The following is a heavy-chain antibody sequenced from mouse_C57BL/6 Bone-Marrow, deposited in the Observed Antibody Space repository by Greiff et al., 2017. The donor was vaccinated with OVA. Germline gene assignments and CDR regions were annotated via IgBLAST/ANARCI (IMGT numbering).Heavy chain of an antibody. D-gene: IGHD2-3*01. CDR3: ARHERDGYYFDY. CDR2: FYPGSGSI. J-gene: IGHJ2*01. V-gene: IGHV1-62-2*01. CDR1: GYTFTEYT. Sequence: QVQLKESGAELVKPGASVKLSCKASGYTFTEYTIHWVKQRSGQGLEWLGWFYPGSGSIKYNEKFKDKATLTADKSSSTVYMELSRLTSEDAAVYFCARHERDGYYFDYWGQGTTLTVSS.